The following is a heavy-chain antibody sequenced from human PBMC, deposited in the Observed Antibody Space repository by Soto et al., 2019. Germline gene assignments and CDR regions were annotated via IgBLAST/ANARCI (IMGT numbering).Heavy chain of an antibody. CDR3: ARVLWGYCGTDCYPLDV. CDR1: SGSISSYD. D-gene: IGHD2-21*02. Sequence: QVQLQESGRGLVKPSETLSLTCTVSSGSISSYDWSWIRQPPGKGLEWIGYMYNTGSTVYNPSLKRRVTISVDTSKNQFSLKLNAVTAADTAVYYCARVLWGYCGTDCYPLDVWGQGTTVTVSS. CDR2: MYNTGST. V-gene: IGHV4-59*01. J-gene: IGHJ6*02.